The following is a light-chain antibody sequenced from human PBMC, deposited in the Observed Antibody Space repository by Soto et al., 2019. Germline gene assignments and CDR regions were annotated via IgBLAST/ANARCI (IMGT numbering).Light chain of an antibody. Sequence: SYELTQPSSVSVSPGQTARITCSGDVLAKKYARWFQQKPGQAPVLVIYKDSERPSGIPGRFSGSSSGTTVTLTISGAQVEDEADYYCYSAADNIGVFGTGTKVTVL. CDR1: VLAKKY. J-gene: IGLJ1*01. V-gene: IGLV3-27*01. CDR3: YSAADNIGV. CDR2: KDS.